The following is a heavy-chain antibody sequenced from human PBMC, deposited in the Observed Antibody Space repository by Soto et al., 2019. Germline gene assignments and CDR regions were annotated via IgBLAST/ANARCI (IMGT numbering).Heavy chain of an antibody. CDR1: GYTFTSYD. CDR3: ARGRTGTTHTDY. J-gene: IGHJ4*02. V-gene: IGHV1-8*01. D-gene: IGHD1-7*01. Sequence: ASVKVSCKASGYTFTSYDINWVRQATGQGLEWMGWMNPNSGNTGYAQKFQGRVTMTRNTSISTAYMELSSLRSEDTAVYYCARGRTGTTHTDYWGQGTLVTVSS. CDR2: MNPNSGNT.